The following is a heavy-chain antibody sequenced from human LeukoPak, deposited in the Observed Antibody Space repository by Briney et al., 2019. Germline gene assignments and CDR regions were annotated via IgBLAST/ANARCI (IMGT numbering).Heavy chain of an antibody. J-gene: IGHJ3*02. Sequence: SVKVSCKASGGTFSSYAISWVRQAPGQGLEWMGGTIPIFGTANYAQKFQGRVTITADESTSTAYMELSSLRSEDTAVYYCARGGEAVVPAAITSDAFDIWGQGTMVTVSS. CDR2: TIPIFGTA. CDR1: GGTFSSYA. CDR3: ARGGEAVVPAAITSDAFDI. V-gene: IGHV1-69*01. D-gene: IGHD2-2*02.